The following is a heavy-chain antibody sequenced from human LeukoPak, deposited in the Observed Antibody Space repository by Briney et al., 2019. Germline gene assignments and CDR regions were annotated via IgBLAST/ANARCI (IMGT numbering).Heavy chain of an antibody. CDR2: ISAYNGNT. J-gene: IGHJ4*02. CDR1: GYTFTSYG. CDR3: ARDGYYYGSGSYSDY. V-gene: IGHV1-18*04. D-gene: IGHD3-10*01. Sequence: ASVKVSCKASGYTFTSYGISWVRQAPGQGLEWMGWISAYNGNTNYAQKLRGRVTMTTDTSTSTAYMELRSLRSDDTAVYYCARDGYYYGSGSYSDYWGQGTLVTVSS.